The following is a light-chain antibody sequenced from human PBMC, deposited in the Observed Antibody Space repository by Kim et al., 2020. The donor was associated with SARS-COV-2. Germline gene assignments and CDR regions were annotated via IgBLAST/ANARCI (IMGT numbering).Light chain of an antibody. CDR3: SSYIRSSSLYV. Sequence: QSALTQPASVSGSPGQSITISCAGTSSDFGDYNYVSWYQQHPGKAPKLMIYEVSSRPSGISDRFSGSKSGNTASLTISGLQAEDEADYYCSSYIRSSSLYVFGTGTKLTVL. V-gene: IGLV2-14*01. J-gene: IGLJ1*01. CDR1: SSDFGDYNY. CDR2: EVS.